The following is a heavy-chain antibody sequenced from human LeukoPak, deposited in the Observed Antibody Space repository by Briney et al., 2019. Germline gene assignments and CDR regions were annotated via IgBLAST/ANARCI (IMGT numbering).Heavy chain of an antibody. Sequence: GGSLRLSCAASGFTFSSYEMNWVRQAPGKGLEWVSYISSSGSTIYYADSVKGRFTISRDNAKNSLYLQMNSLRAEDTAAYYCGRPLGIAVAGYDYWGQGTLVTVSS. J-gene: IGHJ4*02. CDR2: ISSSGSTI. CDR3: GRPLGIAVAGYDY. V-gene: IGHV3-48*03. D-gene: IGHD6-19*01. CDR1: GFTFSSYE.